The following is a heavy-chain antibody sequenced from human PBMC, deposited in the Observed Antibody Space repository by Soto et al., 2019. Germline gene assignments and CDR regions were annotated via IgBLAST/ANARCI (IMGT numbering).Heavy chain of an antibody. D-gene: IGHD3-16*01. CDR3: ARRARGTFHGFDV. J-gene: IGHJ3*01. CDR2: INPSGGRT. CDR1: GYTFINYY. Sequence: QVQLEQSGAEVKKPGTSVKISCKASGYTFINYYIHWVRQGPGQGLEWTGVINPSGGRTDHSQNFQGRVTVTRDASTNTVYLELRNLTSQDTAVYYCARRARGTFHGFDVWGQGTTVIVSS. V-gene: IGHV1-46*01.